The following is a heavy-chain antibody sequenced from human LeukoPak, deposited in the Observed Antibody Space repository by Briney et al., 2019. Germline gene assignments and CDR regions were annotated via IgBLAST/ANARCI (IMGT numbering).Heavy chain of an antibody. CDR1: GYTFTSYG. CDR3: ARGYTTVTTLDY. J-gene: IGHJ4*02. V-gene: IGHV1-18*01. CDR2: ISPYNGNT. D-gene: IGHD4-17*01. Sequence: ASVKVSCKASGYTFTSYGISWVRQAPGQGLEWMGWISPYNGNTNYAQRLQGRVTMTTDTSTSTAYMELRSLRSDDTAVYYCARGYTTVTTLDYWGQGTLVTVSS.